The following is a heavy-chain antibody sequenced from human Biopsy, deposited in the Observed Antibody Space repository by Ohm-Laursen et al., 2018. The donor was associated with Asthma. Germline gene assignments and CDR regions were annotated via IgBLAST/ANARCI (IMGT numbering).Heavy chain of an antibody. Sequence: SLRLSCSAPGFIISDSYMSWIRLAPGKGLEWVSYISSSSSYTNYADSVKGRFTISRDNAKNTLYLQMNSLRAEDTAVYYCAKARIHHFYDSSGYYQHDWGQGTLVTVSS. CDR2: ISSSSSYT. CDR3: AKARIHHFYDSSGYYQHD. J-gene: IGHJ4*02. D-gene: IGHD3-22*01. CDR1: GFIISDSY. V-gene: IGHV3-11*06.